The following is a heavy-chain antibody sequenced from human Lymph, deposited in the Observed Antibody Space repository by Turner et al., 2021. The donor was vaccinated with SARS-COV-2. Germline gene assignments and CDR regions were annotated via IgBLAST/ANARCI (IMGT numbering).Heavy chain of an antibody. CDR1: AFTCSSNA. V-gene: IGHV3-23*01. D-gene: IGHD6-19*01. CDR3: AKDRFTLSSGWEDY. Sequence: VQLLAAGGGLVQPGGSLGLSCAASAFTCSSNAMSWVRQARGKGLEWVSGISGSGGTTHYADSVKGRFTISSDNSKNTLYLQMNSLRAEDTAVYYCAKDRFTLSSGWEDYWGQGTLVTVSS. CDR2: ISGSGGTT. J-gene: IGHJ4*02.